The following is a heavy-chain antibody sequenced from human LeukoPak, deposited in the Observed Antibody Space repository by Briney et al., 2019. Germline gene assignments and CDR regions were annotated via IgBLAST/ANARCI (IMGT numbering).Heavy chain of an antibody. Sequence: SETLSLTCTVSGDSISSYYWSWIRQPPGKGLEWIGYIYYSGNTNYNPPLNSRVTISLDTSKNQFSLKLNSVTAADTAMYYCAREGYYDSDGLDVFDIWGQGTMVTVSS. V-gene: IGHV4-59*01. J-gene: IGHJ3*02. CDR3: AREGYYDSDGLDVFDI. CDR1: GDSISSYY. D-gene: IGHD3-22*01. CDR2: IYYSGNT.